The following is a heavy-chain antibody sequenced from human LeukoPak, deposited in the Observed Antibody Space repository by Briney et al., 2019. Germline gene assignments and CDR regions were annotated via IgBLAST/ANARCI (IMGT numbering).Heavy chain of an antibody. V-gene: IGHV1-46*01. CDR2: INPSGGST. Sequence: ASVKVSCKASGYTFTSYYMHWVRQAPGQGLEWMGIINPSGGSTRYAQKFQGRVTMTRDPSTSTVYMELSSLRSEDTAVYYCARNPVTTKYFDYWGQGTLVTVSS. D-gene: IGHD4-17*01. J-gene: IGHJ4*02. CDR1: GYTFTSYY. CDR3: ARNPVTTKYFDY.